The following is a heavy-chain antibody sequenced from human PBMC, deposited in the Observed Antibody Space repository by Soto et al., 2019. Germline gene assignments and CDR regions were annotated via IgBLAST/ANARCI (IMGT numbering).Heavy chain of an antibody. D-gene: IGHD3-22*01. CDR1: GGSISSGGYY. CDR3: ARATYYYDSSGYSDRVLDY. CDR2: IYSGNT. Sequence: SETLSLTCTVSGGSISSGGYYWSWIRQHPGKGLEWIGYIYSGNTYYNPSLKSRVTISEDTSKNQFSLKLSSVTAADTAVYYCARATYYYDSSGYSDRVLDYWGQGTLVT. J-gene: IGHJ4*02. V-gene: IGHV4-31*03.